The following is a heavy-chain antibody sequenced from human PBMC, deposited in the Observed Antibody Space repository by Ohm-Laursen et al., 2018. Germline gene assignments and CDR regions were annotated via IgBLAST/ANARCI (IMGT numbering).Heavy chain of an antibody. CDR3: ARGNPGYSSSWYGAVAGTPYYYYYGMDV. D-gene: IGHD6-13*01. Sequence: GTLSLTCTVSGGSISSYYWSWIRQPPGKGLEWIGYIYYSGSTNYNPSLKSRVTISVDTSKNQFSLKLSSVTAADTAVYYCARGNPGYSSSWYGAVAGTPYYYYYGMDVWGQGTTVTVSS. CDR1: GGSISSYY. CDR2: IYYSGST. J-gene: IGHJ6*02. V-gene: IGHV4-59*01.